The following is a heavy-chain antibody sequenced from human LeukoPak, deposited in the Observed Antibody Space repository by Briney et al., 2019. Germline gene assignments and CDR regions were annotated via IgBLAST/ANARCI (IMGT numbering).Heavy chain of an antibody. CDR3: ASSSRSDP. J-gene: IGHJ5*02. CDR2: ISYDGSNK. V-gene: IGHV3-30*04. D-gene: IGHD2-2*01. CDR1: GFTFSTCA. Sequence: PGGSLRLSCAASGFTFSTCAMHWVGQAPGKGLEWVSVISYDGSNKYYADSVKDRFTVSRDNSKNTLYLHMNSLRPEDTAVYYCASSSRSDPWGQGTLVTVSS.